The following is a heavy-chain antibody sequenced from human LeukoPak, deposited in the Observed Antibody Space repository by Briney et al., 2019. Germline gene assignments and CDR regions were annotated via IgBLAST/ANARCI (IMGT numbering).Heavy chain of an antibody. CDR3: ARDLASSTSSTSLHYYYGMDV. CDR2: INPNSGGT. D-gene: IGHD2-2*01. J-gene: IGHJ6*02. Sequence: ASVKVSCKASGYTFTGYYMHWVRQAPGQGLEWMGWINPNSGGTNYAQKFQGRVTMTRDTSISTAYMELSRLRSDDTAVYYCARDLASSTSSTSLHYYYGMDVWGQGTTVTVSS. V-gene: IGHV1-2*02. CDR1: GYTFTGYY.